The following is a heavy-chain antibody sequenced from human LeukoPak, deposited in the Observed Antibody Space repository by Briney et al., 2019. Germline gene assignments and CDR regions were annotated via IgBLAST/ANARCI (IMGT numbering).Heavy chain of an antibody. CDR3: AREGVGYYGMDV. V-gene: IGHV1-69*13. CDR1: GGTFSSYA. CDR2: IIPIFGTA. Sequence: SVKVSCKASGGTFSSYAISWVRQAPGQGLEWMGGIIPIFGTANYAQKFQGRVTITADESTSTAYMELRSLRSDDTAVYYCAREGVGYYGMDVWGQGTTVTVSS. J-gene: IGHJ6*02. D-gene: IGHD2-15*01.